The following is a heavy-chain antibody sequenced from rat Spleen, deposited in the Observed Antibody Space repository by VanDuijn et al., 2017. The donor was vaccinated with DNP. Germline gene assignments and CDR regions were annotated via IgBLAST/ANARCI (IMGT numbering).Heavy chain of an antibody. CDR2: IGSDGYAP. D-gene: IGHD4-3*01. V-gene: IGHV5-22*01. J-gene: IGHJ2*01. CDR3: IRWNSGHFDY. Sequence: EVQLVESGGGVVQPGRSLKLSCAASGFTFSDYYMAWVRQAPTKGLEWVAYIGSDGYAPYYGDSVKGRFTISRDNAKSTLYLQMNSLRSEDMATYYCIRWNSGHFDYWGQGVMVTVSS. CDR1: GFTFSDYY.